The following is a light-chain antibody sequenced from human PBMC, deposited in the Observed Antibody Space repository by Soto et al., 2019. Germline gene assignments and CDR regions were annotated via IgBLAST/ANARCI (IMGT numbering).Light chain of an antibody. J-gene: IGKJ1*01. CDR1: QSVSSSY. V-gene: IGKV3-20*01. Sequence: EIVLTQSPGTLSLSPGERDNLSCRASQSVSSSYLAWYQQKPGQAPRLLIYGASSRATGIPDRFSGSGSGTDFTLTISRLEPEDFAVYYCQQYGSSRTFGQGTKVDIK. CDR2: GAS. CDR3: QQYGSSRT.